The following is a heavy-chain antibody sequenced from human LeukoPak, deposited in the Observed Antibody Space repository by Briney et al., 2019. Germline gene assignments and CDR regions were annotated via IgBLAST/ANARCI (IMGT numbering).Heavy chain of an antibody. Sequence: GGSLRLSCAASGFTFDDYAMHWVRQAPGKGLEWVSGISWNSGSIGYADSVKGRFTISRDNAKNSLYLQMNSLRAEDTALYYCAKDRNYYDSSGPFDYWGQGTLVTVSS. CDR3: AKDRNYYDSSGPFDY. V-gene: IGHV3-9*01. D-gene: IGHD3-22*01. CDR2: ISWNSGSI. CDR1: GFTFDDYA. J-gene: IGHJ4*02.